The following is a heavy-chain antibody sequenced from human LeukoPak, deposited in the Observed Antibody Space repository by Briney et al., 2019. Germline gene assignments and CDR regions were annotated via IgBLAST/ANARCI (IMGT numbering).Heavy chain of an antibody. D-gene: IGHD3-9*01. CDR1: GFTFSNYS. Sequence: GGSLRLSCAASGFTFSNYSMNWVRQAPGKGLEWVSYISRSSSTIYYADSVKGRFTISRDNSKNTLYLQMNSLRAEDTAVYYCAKVTGGILTDWGQGTLVTVSS. CDR2: ISRSSSTI. CDR3: AKVTGGILTD. V-gene: IGHV3-48*01. J-gene: IGHJ4*02.